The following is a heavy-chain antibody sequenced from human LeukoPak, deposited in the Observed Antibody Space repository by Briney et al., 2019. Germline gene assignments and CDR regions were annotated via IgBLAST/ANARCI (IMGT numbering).Heavy chain of an antibody. Sequence: SVKVSCKASGGTFSSYAISWVRQAPGQGLEWMGGIIPIFGTANYAQKFQGRVTITADKSTSTAYMERSSLRSEDTAVYYCARDPIDYGDYDLDSFAFDIWGQGTMVTVSS. CDR3: ARDPIDYGDYDLDSFAFDI. V-gene: IGHV1-69*06. CDR1: GGTFSSYA. CDR2: IIPIFGTA. J-gene: IGHJ3*02. D-gene: IGHD4-17*01.